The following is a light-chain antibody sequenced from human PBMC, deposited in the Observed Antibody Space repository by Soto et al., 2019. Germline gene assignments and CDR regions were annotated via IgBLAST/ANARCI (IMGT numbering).Light chain of an antibody. Sequence: EIVLTQSPGTLSLSPGERATLSCRASQSVSSSYLACYQQKPGQAPRLLIYGASNRATGIPARFSGSGSGTDFTLTISSLEPEDFAVYYCQQRSNWPFTFGGGTKVDI. V-gene: IGKV3-11*01. CDR2: GAS. CDR3: QQRSNWPFT. J-gene: IGKJ4*01. CDR1: QSVSSSY.